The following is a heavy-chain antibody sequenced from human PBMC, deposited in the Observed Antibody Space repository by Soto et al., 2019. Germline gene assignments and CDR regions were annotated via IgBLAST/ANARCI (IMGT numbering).Heavy chain of an antibody. CDR1: GFTFDDYA. V-gene: IGHV3-9*01. J-gene: IGHJ5*02. Sequence: DVQLVESGGGLVQPGRSLRLSCAASGFTFDDYAMHWVRQAPGKGLEWVSGISWNSGSIGYADSVKGRFTISRDNAKNSLYLQMNSLRAEDTALYYCAKGEGYCSGGSCYSGPNWFDPWGQGTLVTVSS. CDR3: AKGEGYCSGGSCYSGPNWFDP. D-gene: IGHD2-15*01. CDR2: ISWNSGSI.